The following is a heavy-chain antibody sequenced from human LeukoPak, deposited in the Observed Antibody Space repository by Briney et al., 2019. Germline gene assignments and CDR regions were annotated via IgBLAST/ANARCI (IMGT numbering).Heavy chain of an antibody. Sequence: GGSLRLSCAASGFSFSSYAMTWARQAPGKGLEWVSVISGDGTRTYYADSVKGRFTISRDNSKNTLYLEMSSLRVEDTAIYYCAKWPEGAMDYFDYWGQGTLVTVSS. J-gene: IGHJ4*02. CDR1: GFSFSSYA. V-gene: IGHV3-23*01. D-gene: IGHD3-16*01. CDR2: ISGDGTRT. CDR3: AKWPEGAMDYFDY.